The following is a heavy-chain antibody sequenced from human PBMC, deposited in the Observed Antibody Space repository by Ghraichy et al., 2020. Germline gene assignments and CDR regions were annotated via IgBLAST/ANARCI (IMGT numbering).Heavy chain of an antibody. CDR2: INHSGST. D-gene: IGHD3-3*01. J-gene: IGHJ3*02. V-gene: IGHV4-34*01. Sequence: SETLSLTCAVYGGSFSGYYWSWIRQPPGKGLEWIGEINHSGSTNYNPSLKSRVTISVDTSKNQFSLKLSSVTAADTAVYYCASTPPDYDFWSGPPLIWGQGTMVTVSS. CDR3: ASTPPDYDFWSGPPLI. CDR1: GGSFSGYY.